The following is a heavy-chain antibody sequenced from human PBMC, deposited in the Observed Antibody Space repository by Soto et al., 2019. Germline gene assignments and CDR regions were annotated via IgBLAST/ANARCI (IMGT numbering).Heavy chain of an antibody. CDR1: GYTFTGYY. D-gene: IGHD1-7*01. J-gene: IGHJ6*02. CDR2: INPNSGGT. V-gene: IGHV1-2*04. Sequence: ASVKVSCKASGYTFTGYYMHWVRQAPGQGLEWMGWINPNSGGTNYAQKFQGWVTMTRDTSISTAYMELSRLRSDDTAVYYCARVKGGTDWNSHYGMDVWGQGTTVTVSS. CDR3: ARVKGGTDWNSHYGMDV.